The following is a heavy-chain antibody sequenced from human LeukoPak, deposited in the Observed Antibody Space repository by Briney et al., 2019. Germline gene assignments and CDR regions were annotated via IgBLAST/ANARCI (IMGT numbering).Heavy chain of an antibody. J-gene: IGHJ4*02. CDR3: GRDPKLGIRGYTYGYIDS. D-gene: IGHD5-18*01. CDR1: GYTFTSYA. V-gene: IGHV7-4-1*02. CDR2: INTKTGNP. Sequence: ASVKVSCKTSGYTFTSYAISWVRQAPGQGLEWMGWINTKTGNPTYAQGFAGRYVFSLDTSVSTAYLQISGLKADDTAVYYCGRDPKLGIRGYTYGYIDSWGQGTLVIVSS.